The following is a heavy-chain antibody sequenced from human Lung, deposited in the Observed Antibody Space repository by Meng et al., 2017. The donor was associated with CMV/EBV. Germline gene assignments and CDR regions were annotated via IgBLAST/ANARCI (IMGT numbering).Heavy chain of an antibody. CDR3: ARDPSNTSGRYAYFDY. CDR1: GYTFTHYG. D-gene: IGHD6-19*01. CDR2: ISCYNGDT. V-gene: IGHV1-18*01. J-gene: IGHJ4*02. Sequence: VQVVQCGSDVKEAGAQVRVPCKTSGYTFTHYGISWIRQAPGQGLEWMGWISCYNGDTNYAQKLQGRVTMTTDTSTNTAYMDLRGLRSDDTAVYYCARDPSNTSGRYAYFDYWGQGTLVTVSS.